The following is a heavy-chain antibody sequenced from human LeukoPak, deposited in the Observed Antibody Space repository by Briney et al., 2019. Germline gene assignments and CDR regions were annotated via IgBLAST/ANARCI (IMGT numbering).Heavy chain of an antibody. Sequence: PGGSLRLSCAASGFTFSNYSMNWVRQAPGKGLEWVSSISSSSSYIYYADSVKGRFTISRDNAKNSLYLQMNSLRAEDTAVYYCAVLAVAGTNFDYWGQGTLVTVSS. V-gene: IGHV3-21*01. D-gene: IGHD6-19*01. CDR1: GFTFSNYS. CDR3: AVLAVAGTNFDY. J-gene: IGHJ4*02. CDR2: ISSSSSYI.